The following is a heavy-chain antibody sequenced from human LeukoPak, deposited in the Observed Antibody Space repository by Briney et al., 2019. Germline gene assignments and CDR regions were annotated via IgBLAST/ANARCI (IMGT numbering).Heavy chain of an antibody. CDR3: ARARYVNSFYALDI. CDR2: LSKSGNT. J-gene: IGHJ3*02. CDR1: GGSISSYY. Sequence: PSETLSLTCTVSGGSISSYYWSWIRLPPGKGLEWIVYLSKSGNTNYSPSLKSRVTIFGDTSKNQFFLKLSSVTAADTAMYYCARARYVNSFYALDIWGQGTLVTVSS. V-gene: IGHV4-59*01. D-gene: IGHD3-9*01.